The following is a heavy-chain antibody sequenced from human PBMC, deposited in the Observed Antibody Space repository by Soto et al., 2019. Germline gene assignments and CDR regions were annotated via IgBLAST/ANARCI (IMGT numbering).Heavy chain of an antibody. J-gene: IGHJ6*03. CDR2: IYYSGTT. D-gene: IGHD2-8*02. V-gene: IGHV4-59*01. Sequence: QVQLQESGPGLVKPSETLSLTCTVSGGSISGYYWSWIRQAPGKGLEWIGYIYYSGTTNYDPSLKSRVTMSVDTSKNQFSLKLSSVTTADTAVYYCARLTGGTYLSFYYYTGVWGKGTTVTVSS. CDR3: ARLTGGTYLSFYYYTGV. CDR1: GGSISGYY.